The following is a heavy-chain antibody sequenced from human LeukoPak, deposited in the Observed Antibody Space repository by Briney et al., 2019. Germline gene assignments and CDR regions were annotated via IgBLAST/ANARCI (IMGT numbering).Heavy chain of an antibody. CDR2: IYYSGST. Sequence: PETLSLTCTVSGGSISSSSYYWGWIRQPPGKGLEWIGSIYYSGSTYYNPSLKSRVTISVDTSKNQFSLKLSSVTAADTAVYYCARTAPPSLIDYWGQGTLVTVSS. V-gene: IGHV4-39*01. J-gene: IGHJ4*02. CDR3: ARTAPPSLIDY. CDR1: GGSISSSSYY.